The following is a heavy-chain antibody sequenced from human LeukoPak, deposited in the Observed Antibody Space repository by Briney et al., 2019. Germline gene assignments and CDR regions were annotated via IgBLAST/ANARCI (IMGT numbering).Heavy chain of an antibody. D-gene: IGHD2-15*01. Sequence: SESLSLTCAVYGGSFSGYYWIWIRQPPGKGLEWIGEINHSGSTNYNPSLKSRVTISVDTSKNQFSLKLSSVTAADTAVYYCARGFCSGGSCYPLFYYYYYMDVWGKGTTVTVSS. CDR2: INHSGST. V-gene: IGHV4-34*01. CDR1: GGSFSGYY. J-gene: IGHJ6*03. CDR3: ARGFCSGGSCYPLFYYYYYMDV.